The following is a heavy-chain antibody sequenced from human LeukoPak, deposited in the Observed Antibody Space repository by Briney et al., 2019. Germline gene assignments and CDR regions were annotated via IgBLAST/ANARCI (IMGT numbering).Heavy chain of an antibody. CDR1: GGSISSSSYY. V-gene: IGHV4-39*01. Sequence: PSETLSLTCTVSGGSISSSSYYWGWIRQPPGKGLEWIGNIYYSGSTYYNPSLKSRLTISVDTSKNQFSLKLSSVTAADTAVYYCARLDSYCAGDYWGQGTLVTVSS. CDR3: ARLDSYCAGDY. J-gene: IGHJ4*02. D-gene: IGHD3-10*02. CDR2: IYYSGST.